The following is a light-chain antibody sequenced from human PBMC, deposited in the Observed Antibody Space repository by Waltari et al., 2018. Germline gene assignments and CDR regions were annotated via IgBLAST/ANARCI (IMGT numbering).Light chain of an antibody. CDR1: QCVTSR. V-gene: IGKV3-15*01. J-gene: IGKJ1*01. CDR3: QQYNDWPLT. Sequence: ELVMTQSPATLSASPGERVTLSCRASQCVTSRLAWSQQKPGQAPTLLIYGAATRATGIPARFSGSGSATECTLTISSRQSEDFAVYYWQQYNDWPLTFGQGTKVEIK. CDR2: GAA.